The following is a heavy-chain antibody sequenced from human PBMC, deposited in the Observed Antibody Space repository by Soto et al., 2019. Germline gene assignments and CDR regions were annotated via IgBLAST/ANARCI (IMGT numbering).Heavy chain of an antibody. CDR3: ARQIGRGSWALDH. J-gene: IGHJ4*02. CDR2: IYYTGST. D-gene: IGHD6-13*01. Sequence: QLQLQESGPGLVKPAETLSLTSTVSGGSISSSDYRWGWIRQPPGKGLEWIGSIYYTGSTYYNPSLKSRVIISVDTSKNQFSLRLSSVTAADTAVYYCARQIGRGSWALDHWGQGTLVTVSS. V-gene: IGHV4-39*01. CDR1: GGSISSSDYR.